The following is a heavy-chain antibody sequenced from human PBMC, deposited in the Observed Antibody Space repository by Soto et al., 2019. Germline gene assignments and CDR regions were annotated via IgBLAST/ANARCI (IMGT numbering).Heavy chain of an antibody. J-gene: IGHJ6*02. CDR3: XXXTTLAIXXYGMDV. Sequence: QVQLVESGGGVVQPGRSLRLSCAASGFTFTSYAMHWVRQAPGKGLEWVAVISNDGSNYYYADSVRGRFTISRDNXXXXXXXXXXXXXXXXXXXXXXXXXTTLAIXXYGMDVWGQGTTVTVSS. CDR1: GFTFTSYA. CDR2: ISNDGSNY. V-gene: IGHV3-30-3*01. D-gene: IGHD1-7*01.